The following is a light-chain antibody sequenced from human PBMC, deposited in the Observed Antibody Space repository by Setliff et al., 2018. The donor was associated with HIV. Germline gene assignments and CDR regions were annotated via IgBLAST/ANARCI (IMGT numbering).Light chain of an antibody. CDR2: DVS. Sequence: QSVLTQPASVSGSPGQSITISCPGTSSDVGSYNFVSWYQQHPGKAPQLIIYDVSQRPSGVSSRFSGSKSGNTASLTHSWLQAEDQADYYCCSYTSSPTYVFGTGTKVTVL. CDR3: CSYTSSPTYV. V-gene: IGLV2-14*03. CDR1: SSDVGSYNF. J-gene: IGLJ1*01.